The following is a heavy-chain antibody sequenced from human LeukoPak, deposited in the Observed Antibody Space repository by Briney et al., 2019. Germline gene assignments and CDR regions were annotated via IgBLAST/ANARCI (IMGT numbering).Heavy chain of an antibody. V-gene: IGHV4-59*01. CDR3: VRGPYGSSISNWFDP. CDR1: GGSISYFY. D-gene: IGHD3-10*01. J-gene: IGHJ5*02. CDR2: IYYNGDT. Sequence: SETLSLTCTVSGGSISYFYWSWIRQTPGKGLEWIGYIYYNGDTHYNPSLNSRLSMSVDTPKKQFSLNLRSVIAADTAVYYCVRGPYGSSISNWFDPWGQGLLVTVSS.